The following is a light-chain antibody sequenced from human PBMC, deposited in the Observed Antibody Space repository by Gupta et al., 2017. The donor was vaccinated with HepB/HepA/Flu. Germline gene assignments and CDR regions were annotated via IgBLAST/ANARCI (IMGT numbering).Light chain of an antibody. V-gene: IGLV2-11*01. CDR3: CSHAGSIGYVV. J-gene: IGLJ2*01. CDR2: DVS. CDR1: SSDVGGYNL. Sequence: QSALTHTLSVSGSPGQSVTISCTGTSSDVGGYNLVSWYQHHPGKAPKLIIYDVSKRPSGVPDRFSGSKSGNTASLTISGLQAEDEADYYCCSHAGSIGYVVFGGGTKLTVL.